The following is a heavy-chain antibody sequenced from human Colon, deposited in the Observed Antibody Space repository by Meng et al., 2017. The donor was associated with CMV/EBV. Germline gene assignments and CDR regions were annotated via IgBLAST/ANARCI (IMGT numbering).Heavy chain of an antibody. Sequence: QVFLVGCGGGVVPLGGSSRFVCEASGFTFSNYAMHWVRQAPGKGLEWVAFIWFDGSSKDYADSVKGRFTISRDNSMNRLYLQVNSLRSEDTAVYYCVKTGTAWQFDFWGQGTLVTVSS. CDR1: GFTFSNYA. J-gene: IGHJ4*02. CDR2: IWFDGSSK. D-gene: IGHD2-21*02. CDR3: VKTGTAWQFDF. V-gene: IGHV3-30*02.